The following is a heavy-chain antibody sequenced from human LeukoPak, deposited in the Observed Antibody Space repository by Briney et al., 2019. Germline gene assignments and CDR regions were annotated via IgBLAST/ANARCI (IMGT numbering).Heavy chain of an antibody. Sequence: GRSLRLSCAASGFTFSSYGMHWVRQAPGKGLEWVAVISYDGSNKYYADSVKGRFTISRDNSKNTLYLQMNSLRAEDTAVYYCARIYYDSSGHYPDYWGQGTLVTVSS. CDR3: ARIYYDSSGHYPDY. D-gene: IGHD3-22*01. V-gene: IGHV3-30*03. J-gene: IGHJ4*02. CDR2: ISYDGSNK. CDR1: GFTFSSYG.